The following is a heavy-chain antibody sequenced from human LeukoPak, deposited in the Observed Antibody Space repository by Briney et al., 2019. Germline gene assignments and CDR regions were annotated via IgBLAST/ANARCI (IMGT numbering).Heavy chain of an antibody. D-gene: IGHD3-3*01. CDR2: TIRISSTI. CDR3: TSEVAAFGYDFWGGYYLFDY. J-gene: IGHJ4*02. Sequence: GGCLRLSCVASGFTLSIYSMNCVRHAPGKGRGWVSYTIRISSTIVYADSVKGRFTISRDNAKNSLYLQMNSLRAEDTAVYYCTSEVAAFGYDFWGGYYLFDYWGQGTLVTVSS. CDR1: GFTLSIYS. V-gene: IGHV3-48*04.